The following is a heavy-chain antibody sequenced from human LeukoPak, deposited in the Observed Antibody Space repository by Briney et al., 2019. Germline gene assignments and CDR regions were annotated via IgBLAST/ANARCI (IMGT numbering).Heavy chain of an antibody. CDR3: AREKKTGTARWFDP. D-gene: IGHD1-1*01. CDR2: IYYSGST. J-gene: IGHJ5*02. Sequence: PSETLSLTCTVSGGSISSSSYYWGWIRPPQGKGLEWIGSIYYSGSTYYTPSPQSRVTISVDTSKNQFPLKLSSVTAADTAVYYCAREKKTGTARWFDPWGQGTLVTVSS. CDR1: GGSISSSSYY. V-gene: IGHV4-39*02.